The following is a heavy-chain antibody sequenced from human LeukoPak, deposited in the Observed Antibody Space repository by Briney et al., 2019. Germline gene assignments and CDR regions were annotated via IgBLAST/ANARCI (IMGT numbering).Heavy chain of an antibody. CDR3: AREKATVTTSGAFDI. J-gene: IGHJ3*02. CDR2: IIPIFGTA. V-gene: IGHV1-69*01. CDR1: GGTFSSYA. Sequence: GSSVKVSCKASGGTFSSYAISWVRQAPGQGPEWMGGIIPIFGTANYAQKFQGRVTITADESTSTAYMELSSLRSEDTAVYYCAREKATVTTSGAFDIWGQGTMVTVSS. D-gene: IGHD4-17*01.